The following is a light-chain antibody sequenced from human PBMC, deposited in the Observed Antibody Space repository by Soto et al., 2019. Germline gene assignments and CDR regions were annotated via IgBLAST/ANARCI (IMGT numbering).Light chain of an antibody. CDR1: SSDVGGFNY. CDR2: DVY. V-gene: IGLV2-14*01. CDR3: SSYKTSSYYV. J-gene: IGLJ1*01. Sequence: QSALTQPASVSGSPGQSITISCTGTSSDVGGFNYVSWYQQHPGKAPKLLIFDVYSRPSGISNRFSGSKSGNTASLTISGLQAEDEADYYCSSYKTSSYYVFGAGTKFTVL.